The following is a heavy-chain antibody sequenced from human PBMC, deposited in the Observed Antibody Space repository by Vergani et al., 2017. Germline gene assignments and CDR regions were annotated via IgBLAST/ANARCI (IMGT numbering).Heavy chain of an antibody. CDR1: GGSISSYY. D-gene: IGHD5-12*01. CDR3: AREGARPSGYDRDDY. V-gene: IGHV4-59*12. CDR2: IYYSGST. Sequence: QVQLQESGPGLVKPSETLSLTCTVSGGSISSYYWSWIRQPPGKGLEWIGYIYYSGSTNYNPSLKSRVTISVDTSKNQFSLKLSSVTAADTAVYYCAREGARPSGYDRDDYWGQGTLVTVSS. J-gene: IGHJ4*02.